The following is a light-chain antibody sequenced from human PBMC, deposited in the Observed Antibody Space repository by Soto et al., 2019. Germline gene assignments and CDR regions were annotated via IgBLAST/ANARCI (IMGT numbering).Light chain of an antibody. V-gene: IGKV3-15*01. CDR1: QSVSSN. Sequence: EIVMTQSPFTLSVFPGETATLSCRASQSVSSNLAWYQQKPGQAPRLLIYGASTWATGIPARFSGSGSGTEFTLTISSLQSEDFAVYYCQQYHDWPTFGGGTKVDIK. CDR3: QQYHDWPT. J-gene: IGKJ4*02. CDR2: GAS.